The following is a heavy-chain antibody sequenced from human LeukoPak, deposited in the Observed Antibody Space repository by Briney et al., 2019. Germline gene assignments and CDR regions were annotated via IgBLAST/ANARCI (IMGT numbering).Heavy chain of an antibody. Sequence: ASVKVSCKPSGYTFTSFGISWVRQAPGQGLEWMGWIGAYNGDTNYAQKFQGRVTMTTDTSTSTAHMDLRSLRSDDTAVYYCTRDHCRGDNCPSFDYWGQGTLVTVSS. V-gene: IGHV1-18*04. CDR1: GYTFTSFG. D-gene: IGHD2-15*01. J-gene: IGHJ4*02. CDR3: TRDHCRGDNCPSFDY. CDR2: IGAYNGDT.